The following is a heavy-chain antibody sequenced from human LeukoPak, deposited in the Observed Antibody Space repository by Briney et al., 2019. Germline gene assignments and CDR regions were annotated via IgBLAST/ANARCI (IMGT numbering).Heavy chain of an antibody. CDR1: GGSISSYY. D-gene: IGHD3-22*01. CDR3: ARVLAAYYDRWYFDL. CDR2: IYYSGST. Sequence: PSETLSLTCTVSGGSISSYYWSWIGQPPGKGLEWIGYIYYSGSTNYNPSLKSRVTISVDTSKNQFSLKLSSVTAADTAVYYCARVLAAYYDRWYFDLWGRGTLVTVSS. V-gene: IGHV4-59*01. J-gene: IGHJ2*01.